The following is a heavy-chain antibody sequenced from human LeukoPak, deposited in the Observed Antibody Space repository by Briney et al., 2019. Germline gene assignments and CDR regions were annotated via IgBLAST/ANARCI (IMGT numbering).Heavy chain of an antibody. J-gene: IGHJ1*01. Sequence: PSQTLSLTCTVSGGSISSGGYYWSWIRQHPGKGLEWIGYIYYSGSTYYNPSLKSRVTISVDTSKNQFSLKLSSVTAADTAVYYWARVLGSPSFVQHWGQGTLVTVSS. CDR2: IYYSGST. D-gene: IGHD3-16*01. V-gene: IGHV4-31*03. CDR3: ARVLGSPSFVQH. CDR1: GGSISSGGYY.